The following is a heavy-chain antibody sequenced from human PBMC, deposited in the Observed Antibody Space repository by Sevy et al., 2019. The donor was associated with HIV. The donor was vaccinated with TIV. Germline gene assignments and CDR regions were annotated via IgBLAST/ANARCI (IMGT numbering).Heavy chain of an antibody. CDR1: GFTFSSYD. V-gene: IGHV3-30*04. CDR2: TSHDGKYN. CDR3: ARLFSCGGDCYYLDY. J-gene: IGHJ4*02. Sequence: GGSLRLSCAGSGFTFSSYDMHWVRQAPGKGPEWVAVTSHDGKYNNYADSVKVRFTISRDNFKNTLYLQMNSLRVEDTAVYFCARLFSCGGDCYYLDYWGQGALVTVSS. D-gene: IGHD2-21*02.